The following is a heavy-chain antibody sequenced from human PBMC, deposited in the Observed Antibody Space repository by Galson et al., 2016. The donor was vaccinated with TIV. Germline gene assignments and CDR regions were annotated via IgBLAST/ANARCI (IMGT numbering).Heavy chain of an antibody. D-gene: IGHD3-16*01. J-gene: IGHJ5*02. CDR3: ARDTSRRGCFDP. CDR2: IYQSGST. CDR1: GDSINNYF. V-gene: IGHV4-59*01. Sequence: SETLSLTCTVSGDSINNYFWNWFRQSPGKGLEWIGDIYQSGSTNYNPSLKSRVTISIDTSKRQFSLKLYSVTAADTAVYYCARDTSRRGCFDPWGQGSLVTVSS.